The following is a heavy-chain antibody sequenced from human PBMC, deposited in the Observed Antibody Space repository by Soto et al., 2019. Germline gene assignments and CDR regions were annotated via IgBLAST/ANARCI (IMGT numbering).Heavy chain of an antibody. CDR1: GYTFTSYY. V-gene: IGHV1-46*01. CDR3: ARAARGYSYGCLDY. CDR2: INPSGGST. D-gene: IGHD5-18*01. J-gene: IGHJ4*02. Sequence: QVQLVQSGAEVKKPGASVKVSCKASGYTFTSYYMHWVRQAPGQGLEWMGIINPSGGSTSYAQKFKGRVTMHGDTYKSKVYMELSSLRSEDTAVYYCARAARGYSYGCLDYWGQGTLVTVSS.